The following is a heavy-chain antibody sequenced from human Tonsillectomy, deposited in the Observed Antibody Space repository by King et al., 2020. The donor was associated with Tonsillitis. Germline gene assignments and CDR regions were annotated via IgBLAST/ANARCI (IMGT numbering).Heavy chain of an antibody. V-gene: IGHV4-59*08. CDR3: ASLLNPYWYFDL. Sequence: VQLQESGPGLVKPSETLSLTCTVSGGSISNYYWSWIRQPPGKGLEWIGYIYDSGSTNYNPSLKSRVTISVDTSKNQFSLKLSSVTAADTAVYHCASLLNPYWYFDLWGRGTLVTVSS. CDR2: IYDSGST. CDR1: GGSISNYY. J-gene: IGHJ2*01.